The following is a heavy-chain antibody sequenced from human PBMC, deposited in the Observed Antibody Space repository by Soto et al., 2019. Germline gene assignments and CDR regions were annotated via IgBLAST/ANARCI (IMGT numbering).Heavy chain of an antibody. Sequence: EVQLLESGGDLVQPGGSLRLSCAASGFSFSSYSMSWVRQTPGKGLEWVSLIIGSGGRTYYADSVKGRFTISRDNSKDTLYLQMNSLRVEDTAVYYCAKDSPALPFDYWGQGTLVTVSS. V-gene: IGHV3-23*01. D-gene: IGHD2-15*01. CDR1: GFSFSSYS. CDR3: AKDSPALPFDY. J-gene: IGHJ4*02. CDR2: IIGSGGRT.